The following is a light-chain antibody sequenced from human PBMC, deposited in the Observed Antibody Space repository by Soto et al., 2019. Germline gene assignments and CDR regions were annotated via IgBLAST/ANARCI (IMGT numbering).Light chain of an antibody. V-gene: IGLV2-14*01. Sequence: QSALTQPASVSGSPGQSITISCTGSSSDVGTYNYVSWYQQHPGKAPKLMIYGVTNRPSGVSNRFSGSKSDNTASLTISGHQAEDEADYYCISYTGDSTPYVFGTGTKV. CDR1: SSDVGTYNY. J-gene: IGLJ1*01. CDR2: GVT. CDR3: ISYTGDSTPYV.